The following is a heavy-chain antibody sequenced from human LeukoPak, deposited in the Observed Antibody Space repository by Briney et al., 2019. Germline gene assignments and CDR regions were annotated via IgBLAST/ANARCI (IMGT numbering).Heavy chain of an antibody. D-gene: IGHD3-10*01. CDR3: ASCITMVRGPMDV. J-gene: IGHJ6*02. V-gene: IGHV4-61*01. Sequence: SETLSLTCTVSGGSVSSGTYYWSWIRQPPGKELEWIGYISYIGNTNYNPSLKSRVTISKDTSKNQFSLKLSSVTAADTAVYYCASCITMVRGPMDVWGQGTTVTVSS. CDR2: ISYIGNT. CDR1: GGSVSSGTYY.